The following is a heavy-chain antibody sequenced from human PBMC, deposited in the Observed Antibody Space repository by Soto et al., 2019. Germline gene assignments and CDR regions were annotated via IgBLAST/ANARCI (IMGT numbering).Heavy chain of an antibody. CDR2: IYYSEST. V-gene: IGHV4-31*01. J-gene: IGHJ4*02. CDR3: ARSPEATVTAFDY. D-gene: IGHD4-4*01. CDR1: GGSINSGGYY. Sequence: QVQLQESGPGLVKPSQTLSLTCTVSGGSINSGGYYWSWIRQHPGKGLEWIGYIYYSESTYYNSTFKSPVTISVDTYKNQFSLKLSAVTAAVTAVDYCARSPEATVTAFDYWGQGTLVTVSS.